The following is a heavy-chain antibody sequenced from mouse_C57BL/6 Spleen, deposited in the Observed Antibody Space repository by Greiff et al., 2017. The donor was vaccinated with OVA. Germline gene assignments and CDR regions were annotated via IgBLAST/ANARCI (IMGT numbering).Heavy chain of an antibody. Sequence: VQRVESGPELVKPGASVKISCKASGYAFSSSWMNWVKQRPGKGLEWIGRIYPGDGDTNYNGKFKGKATLTADKSSSTAYMQLSSLTSEDSAVYFCARASSGYLDYWGQGTTLTVSS. CDR2: IYPGDGDT. CDR3: ARASSGYLDY. CDR1: GYAFSSSW. D-gene: IGHD3-2*02. J-gene: IGHJ2*01. V-gene: IGHV1-82*01.